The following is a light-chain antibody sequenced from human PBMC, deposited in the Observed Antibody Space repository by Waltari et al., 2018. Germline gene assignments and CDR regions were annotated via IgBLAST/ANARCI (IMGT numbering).Light chain of an antibody. Sequence: QSALTQPASVSGSPGQSITISCTGTSSDVGGYTHVSWYQQHPNKAPKLMIFEVARRSSGLSSRFSGSKSGNTASLTISGLQAEDEADYYCCSYGGSSSFVIFGGGTKLTVL. CDR3: CSYGGSSSFVI. CDR1: SSDVGGYTH. V-gene: IGLV2-23*02. CDR2: EVA. J-gene: IGLJ2*01.